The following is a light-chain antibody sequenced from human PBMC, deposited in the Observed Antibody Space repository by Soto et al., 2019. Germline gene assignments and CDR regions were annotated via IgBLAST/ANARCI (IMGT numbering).Light chain of an antibody. CDR3: TSFTTTNIWV. CDR2: EVT. V-gene: IGLV2-14*01. CDR1: KSDIGVYTY. J-gene: IGLJ3*02. Sequence: QSVLTQPASVSGSPGQSITISCTGTKSDIGVYTYVSWYQQHPGKAPKLVLCEVTNRPSGVSSRFSGSKSGTTASLTISGLRAEDEGDYYCTSFTTTNIWVFGGGTKVTVL.